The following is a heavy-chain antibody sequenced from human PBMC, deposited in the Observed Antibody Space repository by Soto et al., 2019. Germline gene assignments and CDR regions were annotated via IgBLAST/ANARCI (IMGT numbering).Heavy chain of an antibody. CDR2: IKQDGSEK. D-gene: IGHD3-22*01. J-gene: IGHJ4*02. CDR3: ARGDYYDRRFDS. CDR1: GFTFSSSW. V-gene: IGHV3-7*03. Sequence: GGSLRLSCAASGFTFSSSWMNWVRQAPGKGLEWVADIKQDGSEKYYVDSLKGRFTISRDNAKNSLYLQMNSLRAEDTAVYYCARGDYYDRRFDSWGQGTLVTVSS.